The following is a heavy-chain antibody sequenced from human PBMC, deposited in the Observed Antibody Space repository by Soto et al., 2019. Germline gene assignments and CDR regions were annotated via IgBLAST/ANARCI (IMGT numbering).Heavy chain of an antibody. D-gene: IGHD2-15*01. Sequence: EVQLVESGGGLVQPGGSLRLSCAVSGFTFSSYWMHWVRQAPGKGLVWVSRINSDGSSTSYADSVKVRFTISRDNAKNTLYLQMNSLRAEDTAVYYCVRTSLVVAAATREDYWGQGTLVTVSS. CDR1: GFTFSSYW. J-gene: IGHJ4*02. CDR2: INSDGSST. CDR3: VRTSLVVAAATREDY. V-gene: IGHV3-74*01.